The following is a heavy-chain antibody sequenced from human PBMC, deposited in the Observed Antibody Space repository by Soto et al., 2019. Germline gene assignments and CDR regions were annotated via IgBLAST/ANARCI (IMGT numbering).Heavy chain of an antibody. Sequence: GGSLRLSCAASGFTFSNAWMSWVRQAPGKGLEWVGRIKSKTDGGTTDYAAPVKGRFTISRDDSKNTLYLQMNSLKTEDTAVYYCTTDTLLWNYGMVPWGQGTLVTVSS. CDR2: IKSKTDGGTT. CDR3: TTDTLLWNYGMVP. V-gene: IGHV3-15*01. J-gene: IGHJ5*02. D-gene: IGHD1-7*01. CDR1: GFTFSNAW.